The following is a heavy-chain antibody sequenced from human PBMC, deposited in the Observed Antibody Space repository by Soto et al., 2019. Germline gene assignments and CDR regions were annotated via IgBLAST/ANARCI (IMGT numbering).Heavy chain of an antibody. CDR3: ARGGQWPQPHHHDY. CDR1: GFTFSSYG. J-gene: IGHJ4*02. Sequence: PGGSLRLSCAASGFTFSSYGMHWVRQAPGKGLEWVAVIWYDGSNKYYADSVKGRFTISRDNSKNTLYLQMNSLRAEDTAVYYCARGGQWPQPHHHDYWGQGTLVTVSS. D-gene: IGHD6-19*01. V-gene: IGHV3-33*01. CDR2: IWYDGSNK.